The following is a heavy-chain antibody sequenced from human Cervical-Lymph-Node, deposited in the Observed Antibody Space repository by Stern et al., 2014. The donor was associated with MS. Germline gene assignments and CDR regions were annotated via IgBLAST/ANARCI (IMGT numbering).Heavy chain of an antibody. V-gene: IGHV5-51*01. J-gene: IGHJ4*02. CDR2: SYPGDSDT. CDR1: GYSFTANW. D-gene: IGHD4-17*01. CDR3: ARDYGDYAFDY. Sequence: VKLVQSGAEVKKPGESLKISCKGSGYSFTANWIAWVRQMTGKGLEWMGTSYPGDSDTRYSPSFQGQVTISADKSISTAYLQWSSLKASDTAMYYCARDYGDYAFDYWGQGTLVTVSS.